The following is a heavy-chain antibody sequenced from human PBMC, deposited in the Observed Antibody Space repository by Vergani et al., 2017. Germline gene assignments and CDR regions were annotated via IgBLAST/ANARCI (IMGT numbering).Heavy chain of an antibody. Sequence: EVLMVESGGGLVKPGGSLRLSCVASGFTFSHYSINWVRQAPGKGLECVSCISGNNDDVYYAESVKGRFTISRDNAKNSLYLGMSSLRAEDTAVYYCVRDVRVSRTWGQGTLVAVSS. CDR2: ISGNNDDV. J-gene: IGHJ3*01. CDR3: VRDVRVSRT. V-gene: IGHV3-21*01. CDR1: GFTFSHYS.